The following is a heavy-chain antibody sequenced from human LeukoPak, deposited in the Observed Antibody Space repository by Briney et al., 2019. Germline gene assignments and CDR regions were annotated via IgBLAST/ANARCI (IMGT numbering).Heavy chain of an antibody. D-gene: IGHD1-26*01. V-gene: IGHV3-30*18. CDR2: ISYDGSNK. Sequence: GRSLRLSRAASGFTFSSYGMHWARQAPGKGLEWVAVISYDGSNKYYADSVKGRFTISRDNSKNTLYLQMNSLRAEDTAVYYCAKDRRGTPLVYYYYYGMDVWGQGTTVTVSS. CDR1: GFTFSSYG. CDR3: AKDRRGTPLVYYYYYGMDV. J-gene: IGHJ6*02.